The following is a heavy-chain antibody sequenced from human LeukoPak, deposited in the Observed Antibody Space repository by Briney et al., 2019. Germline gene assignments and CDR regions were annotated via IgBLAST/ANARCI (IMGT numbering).Heavy chain of an antibody. CDR2: INHSGST. CDR1: GGSFSGYY. V-gene: IGHV4-34*01. J-gene: IGHJ4*02. CDR3: ARGWSPHYYDSSGYYYGY. D-gene: IGHD3-22*01. Sequence: SETLSLTCAVYGGSFSGYYWSWIRQPPGKGLEWIGEINHSGSTNYNPSLMSRVTISVDTSKNQFSLKLSSVTAADTAVYYCARGWSPHYYDSSGYYYGYWGQGTLVTVSS.